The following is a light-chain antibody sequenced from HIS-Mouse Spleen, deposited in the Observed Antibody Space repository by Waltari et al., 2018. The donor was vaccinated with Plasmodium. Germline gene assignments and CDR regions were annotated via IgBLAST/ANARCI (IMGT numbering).Light chain of an antibody. CDR3: QQYYSTPYT. CDR2: WAS. Sequence: DIVMTHSPDSLAVSLGERATINCKSSQSVLYSTNNKNYLAWYQQKPGQRPKLLIYWASTRESGVPDRLSGSGSGSDFTLTISSLQAEDAAVYYCQQYYSTPYTFGQGPKLEIK. J-gene: IGKJ2*01. CDR1: QSVLYSTNNKNY. V-gene: IGKV4-1*01.